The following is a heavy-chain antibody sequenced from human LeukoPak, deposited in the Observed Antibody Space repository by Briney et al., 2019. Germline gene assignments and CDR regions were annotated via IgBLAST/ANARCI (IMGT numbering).Heavy chain of an antibody. J-gene: IGHJ1*01. CDR3: ARDYYDSSGYYPEYFQH. Sequence: GSLRLFCAASGFTFSSYSMNWVRQAPGKGLEWVSSISSSSSYIYYADSVKGRFTISRDNAKNSLYLQMNSLRAEDTAVYYCARDYYDSSGYYPEYFQHWGQGTLVTVSS. D-gene: IGHD3-22*01. V-gene: IGHV3-21*01. CDR2: ISSSSSYI. CDR1: GFTFSSYS.